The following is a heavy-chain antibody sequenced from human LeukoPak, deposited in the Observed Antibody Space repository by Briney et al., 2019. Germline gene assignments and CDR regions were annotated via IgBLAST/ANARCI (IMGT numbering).Heavy chain of an antibody. CDR2: ISSSGSTI. D-gene: IGHD3-10*01. V-gene: IGHV3-48*03. J-gene: IGHJ5*02. Sequence: GGSLRLSCAASGFTFSSYEMNWVRQAPGKGLEWVSYISSSGSTIYYADSVKGRFTISRDNAKNSQYLQINSLRAEDTAVYYCARDRYSTLGDMVRGAFDPWGQGTLVTVSS. CDR3: ARDRYSTLGDMVRGAFDP. CDR1: GFTFSSYE.